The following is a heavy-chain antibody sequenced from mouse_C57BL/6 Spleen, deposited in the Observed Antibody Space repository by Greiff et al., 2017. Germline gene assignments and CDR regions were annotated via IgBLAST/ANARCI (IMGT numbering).Heavy chain of an antibody. D-gene: IGHD2-2*01. CDR1: GYAFSSSW. Sequence: QVQLQQSGPELVKPGASVKISCKASGYAFSSSWMNWVKQRPGKGLEWIGRIYPGDGDTNYNGKFKGKATLTADKSSSTAYMQLSSLTSEDSAGHSWAPIYVYDDGECAYWGQGALVTVSA. CDR2: IYPGDGDT. J-gene: IGHJ3*01. CDR3: APIYVYDDGECAY. V-gene: IGHV1-82*01.